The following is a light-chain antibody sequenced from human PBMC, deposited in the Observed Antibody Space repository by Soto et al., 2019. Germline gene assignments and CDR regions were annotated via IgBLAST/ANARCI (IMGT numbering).Light chain of an antibody. CDR1: IRDIGGYNF. J-gene: IGLJ2*01. CDR2: DVS. CDR3: CSYAGSNTLV. Sequence: QSALTQPRLVSGSPGQSITISCSGTIRDIGGYNFISWYQQHPGTAPKIIIYDVSKRPSGVPNRFSGSTSGNTASLTISGLQAEDDAFYYCCSYAGSNTLVFGGGTKVTVL. V-gene: IGLV2-11*01.